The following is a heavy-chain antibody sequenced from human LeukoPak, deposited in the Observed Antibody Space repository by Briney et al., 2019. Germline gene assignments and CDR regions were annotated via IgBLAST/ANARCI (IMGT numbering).Heavy chain of an antibody. Sequence: GASVTVSCTASGGTFSSYAISWVRQAPGQGLEWMGGIIPIFGTANYAQKFQGRVTITADESTSTAYMELSSLRSEDTAVYYCARTPLYCSSTSCYPKSGFDYWGQGTLVTVSS. CDR3: ARTPLYCSSTSCYPKSGFDY. CDR1: GGTFSSYA. D-gene: IGHD2-2*01. J-gene: IGHJ4*02. V-gene: IGHV1-69*13. CDR2: IIPIFGTA.